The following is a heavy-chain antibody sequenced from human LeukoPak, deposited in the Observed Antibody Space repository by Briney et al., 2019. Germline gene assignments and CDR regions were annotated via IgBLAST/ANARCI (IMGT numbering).Heavy chain of an antibody. CDR1: GFTFDDYA. CDR3: ARDSQDCSASTCYFDY. CDR2: ISWDSRSA. D-gene: IGHD2-15*01. J-gene: IGHJ4*02. Sequence: GGSLRLSCAASGFTFDDYAMHWVRQSPGKGLQWVSFISWDSRSAYYADSVKGRFAISRDNNKKSVFLQMNSLTAEDTAFYHCARDSQDCSASTCYFDYWGQGTLVTVSA. V-gene: IGHV3-43D*03.